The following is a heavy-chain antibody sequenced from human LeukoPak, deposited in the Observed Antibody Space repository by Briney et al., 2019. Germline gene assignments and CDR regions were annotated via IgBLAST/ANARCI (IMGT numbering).Heavy chain of an antibody. CDR1: GYTFIDYY. CDR2: INPNNGGT. Sequence: GASVKVSCKASGYTFIDYYMHWVRQAPGQGLEWMGWINPNNGGTNYAQKFQGRVTMTRDTSISTAYMELSRLRSDDTAVYYCASSVTAGGTYWGQGTLVTVSS. CDR3: ASSVTAGGTY. D-gene: IGHD6-13*01. J-gene: IGHJ4*02. V-gene: IGHV1-2*02.